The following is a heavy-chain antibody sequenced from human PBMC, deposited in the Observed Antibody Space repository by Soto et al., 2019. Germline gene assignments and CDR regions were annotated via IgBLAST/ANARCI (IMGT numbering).Heavy chain of an antibody. D-gene: IGHD3-10*01. Sequence: GGSLRLSCAASGFTFSSYWMHWVRQAPGKGLVWVSRINSDGSSTSYAGSVKGRFTISRDSPKTTVYLQMTSLRADDTAVYFCARSQSHHYGSGDAFDMWGQGMMVTVSS. V-gene: IGHV3-74*01. CDR3: ARSQSHHYGSGDAFDM. J-gene: IGHJ3*02. CDR2: INSDGSST. CDR1: GFTFSSYW.